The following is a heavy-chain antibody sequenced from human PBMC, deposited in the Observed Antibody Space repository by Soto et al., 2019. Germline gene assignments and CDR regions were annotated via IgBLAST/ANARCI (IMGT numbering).Heavy chain of an antibody. CDR1: GYTFTSYC. V-gene: IGHV1-18*01. CDR2: ISAYNGNT. D-gene: IGHD3-22*01. CDR3: ARDASVTMIVVVPYYYYGMDV. Sequence: ASVKVSCKASGYTFTSYCISWVLQAPGEGLEWMGWISAYNGNTNYAQKPQGRVTMTTDTSTSTAYMELRSLRSDDTAVYYCARDASVTMIVVVPYYYYGMDVWGQGTTVTVSS. J-gene: IGHJ6*02.